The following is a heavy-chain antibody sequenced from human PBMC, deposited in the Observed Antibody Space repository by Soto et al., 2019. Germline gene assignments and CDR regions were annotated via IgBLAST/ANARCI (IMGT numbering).Heavy chain of an antibody. CDR2: ISSRGSTI. D-gene: IGHD2-15*01. V-gene: IGHV3-11*01. Sequence: GGSLRLSWAASGFTFSDYYSSWILQAPGKGLEWVSYISSRGSTIYYADSVKGRFTIYRDNAKNSLYLQMNSLRAEDTAVYYFARDEYCSGGSCYSRAFDIWGQGKMVTVSS. CDR1: GFTFSDYY. J-gene: IGHJ3*02. CDR3: ARDEYCSGGSCYSRAFDI.